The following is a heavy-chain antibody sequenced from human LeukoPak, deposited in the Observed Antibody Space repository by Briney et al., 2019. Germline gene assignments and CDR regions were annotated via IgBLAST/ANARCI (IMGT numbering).Heavy chain of an antibody. CDR1: GFTFSSYW. V-gene: IGHV3-7*01. CDR2: IKQDGSEK. J-gene: IGHJ6*03. Sequence: AGGSLRLSCAASGFTFSSYWMSWVRQAPGKGLEWVANIKQDGSEKYYVDSVKGRFTISRDNAKNSLYLQMSSLRAEDTAVYYCARCLLDIVVVPAASYYYYYYMDVWGKGTTVTVSS. CDR3: ARCLLDIVVVPAASYYYYYYMDV. D-gene: IGHD2-2*03.